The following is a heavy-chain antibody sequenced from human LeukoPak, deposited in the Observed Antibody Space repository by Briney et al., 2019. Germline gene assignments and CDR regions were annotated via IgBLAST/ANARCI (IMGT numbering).Heavy chain of an antibody. D-gene: IGHD2-21*01. CDR2: INSDGSNY. Sequence: PGGSLRLYCAASGFTFGNYWMHWVRQAPGKGRVWVSGINSDGSNYKYGDSVKGRFTIYRDNAKNKLYLQMNSLTAQDTAVYYCPAELEVKWGKYAFDIWGQGTMVTVSS. CDR3: PAELEVKWGKYAFDI. J-gene: IGHJ3*02. CDR1: GFTFGNYW. V-gene: IGHV3-74*01.